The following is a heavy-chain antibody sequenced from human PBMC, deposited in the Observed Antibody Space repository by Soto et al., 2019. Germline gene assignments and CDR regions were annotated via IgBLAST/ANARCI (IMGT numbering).Heavy chain of an antibody. J-gene: IGHJ6*02. Sequence: EVPLVESGGGLVQPGRSLRLSCAASGFTFDDYAMHWVRQAPGKGLEWVSGISWNSGSIGYADSVKGRFTISRDNAKNSLYLQMNSLRAEDTALYYCAKEGGYYYYGMDVWGQGTTVTVSS. CDR3: AKEGGYYYYGMDV. CDR1: GFTFDDYA. D-gene: IGHD1-26*01. V-gene: IGHV3-9*01. CDR2: ISWNSGSI.